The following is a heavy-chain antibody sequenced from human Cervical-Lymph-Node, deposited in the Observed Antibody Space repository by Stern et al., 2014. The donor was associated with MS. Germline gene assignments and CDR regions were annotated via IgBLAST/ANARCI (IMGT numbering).Heavy chain of an antibody. D-gene: IGHD3-10*01. CDR1: GFTVDDYA. CDR3: AKGYGTGIYYGLDI. CDR2: ISWNSGSI. Sequence: EVQLVESGGGLVQPGRSLRLSCAASGFTVDDYAMHWVRQAPGKGLEWVSGISWNSGSIGYAGSVKGRFTISRDNPKKSLYLPMNSLRAEDTALYYCAKGYGTGIYYGLDIWGQGPTVTVSS. V-gene: IGHV3-9*01. J-gene: IGHJ6*02.